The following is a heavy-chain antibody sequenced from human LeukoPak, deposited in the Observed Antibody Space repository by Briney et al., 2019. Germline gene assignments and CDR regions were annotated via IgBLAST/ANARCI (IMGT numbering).Heavy chain of an antibody. V-gene: IGHV4-59*08. Sequence: SETLSLTCTVSGGSISTFYWSWIRQPPGKGLEWIGYNYYSGITNYNPSLKSRVTISVDTSKNQFSLKLSSVTAADTAVYYCARQGSGSRAAFDYLGQGTLVTVSS. J-gene: IGHJ4*02. CDR2: NYYSGIT. CDR3: ARQGSGSRAAFDY. CDR1: GGSISTFY. D-gene: IGHD1-26*01.